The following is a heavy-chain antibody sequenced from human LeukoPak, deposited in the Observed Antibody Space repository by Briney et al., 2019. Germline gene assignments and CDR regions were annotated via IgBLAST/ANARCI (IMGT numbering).Heavy chain of an antibody. D-gene: IGHD2-2*01. CDR1: GYTLSTYD. Sequence: EASVKVSCKTSGYTLSTYDINWLRQAAGQGLEWMGWMNPNSANTGFAQKFQGRAAITRDTSTATAYLELSSLTSEDTAVYYCARAIRYQLLSDYWGQGTLVTVSS. CDR2: MNPNSANT. J-gene: IGHJ4*02. V-gene: IGHV1-8*03. CDR3: ARAIRYQLLSDY.